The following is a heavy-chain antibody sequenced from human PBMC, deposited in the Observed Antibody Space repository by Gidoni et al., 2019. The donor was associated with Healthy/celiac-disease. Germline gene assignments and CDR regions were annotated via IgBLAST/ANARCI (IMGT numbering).Heavy chain of an antibody. CDR1: GFTFSSYE. Sequence: EVQLVESGGGLVQPGGSLRLSCAASGFTFSSYEMNWVRQAPGKGLGWVSYISSSGSTIYYADSVKGRFTISRDNAKNSLYLQMNSLRAEDTAVYYCARRYCSGGSCYHDAFDIWGQGTMVTVSS. CDR3: ARRYCSGGSCYHDAFDI. J-gene: IGHJ3*02. CDR2: ISSSGSTI. D-gene: IGHD2-15*01. V-gene: IGHV3-48*03.